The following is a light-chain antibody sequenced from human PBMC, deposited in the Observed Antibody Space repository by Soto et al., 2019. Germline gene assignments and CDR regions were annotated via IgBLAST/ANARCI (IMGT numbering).Light chain of an antibody. Sequence: DIQMAQSPSTLSVSLAHRLTITCLASQTISSWLAWYQQKPGKAPKLLIYKASTLKSGVPSRFSGSGSGTEFTLTISSLQPDDFATYYCQHYNSYSEAFGQGTKVDIK. CDR3: QHYNSYSEA. CDR2: KAS. CDR1: QTISSW. V-gene: IGKV1-5*03. J-gene: IGKJ1*01.